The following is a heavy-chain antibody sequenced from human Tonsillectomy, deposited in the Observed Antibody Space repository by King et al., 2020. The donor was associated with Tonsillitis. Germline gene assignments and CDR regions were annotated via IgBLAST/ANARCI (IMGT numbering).Heavy chain of an antibody. CDR3: ARGECHHDSRGHYSVDNSDY. Sequence: QRVESGAEVKKPGASVRVPCKASGYAFGSYDINWVRQAAGQGLEWRGWRNPNSGNTGYARKFQGRLTMTRATSISTAYMEQNSLSSEDSAVYYCARGECHHDSRGHYSVDNSDYWGQGTLVTVSS. CDR1: GYAFGSYD. D-gene: IGHD3-22*01. J-gene: IGHJ4*02. V-gene: IGHV1-8*02. CDR2: RNPNSGNT.